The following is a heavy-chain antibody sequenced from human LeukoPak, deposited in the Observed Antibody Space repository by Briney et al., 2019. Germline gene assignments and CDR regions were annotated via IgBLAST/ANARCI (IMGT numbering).Heavy chain of an antibody. Sequence: GGSLRLSCAASGFTFSSYSMNWVRQAPGKGLEWVSYISSSSSTIYYADSVKGRFTISRDNAKNSLYLQMNSLRAEDTAVYYCAIIYLIVGATTFDYWGQGTLVTVSS. V-gene: IGHV3-48*01. D-gene: IGHD1-26*01. J-gene: IGHJ4*02. CDR1: GFTFSSYS. CDR3: AIIYLIVGATTFDY. CDR2: ISSSSSTI.